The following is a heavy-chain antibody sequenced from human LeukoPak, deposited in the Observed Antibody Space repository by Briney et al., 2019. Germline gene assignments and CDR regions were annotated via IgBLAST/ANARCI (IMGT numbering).Heavy chain of an antibody. D-gene: IGHD3-16*01. V-gene: IGHV4-39*06. CDR2: IYYSGST. CDR3: TRGAGWLIDY. CDR1: GGSISSSSYY. J-gene: IGHJ4*02. Sequence: SETLSLTCTVSGGSISSSSYYWGWIRQPPGKGLEWIGSIYYSGSTYYNPSLKSRVTISVDTSKNQFTLKLNSLTTADTAVYYCTRGAGWLIDYWGQGILVTVSS.